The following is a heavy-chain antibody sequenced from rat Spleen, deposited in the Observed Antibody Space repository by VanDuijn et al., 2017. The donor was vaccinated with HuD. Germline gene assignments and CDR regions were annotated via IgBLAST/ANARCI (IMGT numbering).Heavy chain of an antibody. Sequence: VQLKESGPGLVQPSQTLSLTCTVSGFSLTDYSVHWVRQPPGKGLEWMGVMWSGGSTAYNSALKSRLSISRDTSKSQVFLKINSLQTEDTASYYCTRDGYNYGVMDAWGQGASVTVSS. CDR3: TRDGYNYGVMDA. CDR2: MWSGGST. D-gene: IGHD1-9*01. J-gene: IGHJ4*01. CDR1: GFSLTDYS. V-gene: IGHV2S63*01.